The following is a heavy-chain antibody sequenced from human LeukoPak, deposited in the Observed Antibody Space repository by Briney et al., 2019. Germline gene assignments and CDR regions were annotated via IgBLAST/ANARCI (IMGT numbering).Heavy chain of an antibody. J-gene: IGHJ3*02. CDR2: IYSGGST. D-gene: IGHD1-26*01. CDR3: ARGGSYLSAFDI. CDR1: GFTFSSYS. V-gene: IGHV3-53*01. Sequence: GSLRLSCAASGFTFSSYSMNWVRQAPGKGLEWVSIIYSGGSTFYADSVKGRFTISRDNSKNTLYLQMNSLRAEDTAVYYCARGGSYLSAFDIWGQGTMVTVSS.